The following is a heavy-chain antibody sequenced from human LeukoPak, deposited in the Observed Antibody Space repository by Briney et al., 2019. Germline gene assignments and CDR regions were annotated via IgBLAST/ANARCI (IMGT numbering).Heavy chain of an antibody. Sequence: SETLSLTCTVSGGSISSSSYYWGWIRQPPGKGLEWIGSIYYSGSTYYNPSLKSRVTISVDTSKSQFSLKLSSVTAADTAVYYCARRYDVVVVAATPRYWYFDLWGRGTLVTVSS. CDR3: ARRYDVVVVAATPRYWYFDL. D-gene: IGHD2-15*01. V-gene: IGHV4-39*01. CDR2: IYYSGST. CDR1: GGSISSSSYY. J-gene: IGHJ2*01.